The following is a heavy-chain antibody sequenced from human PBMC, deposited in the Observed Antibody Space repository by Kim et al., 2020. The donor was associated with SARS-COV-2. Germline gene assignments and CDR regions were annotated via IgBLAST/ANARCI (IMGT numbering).Heavy chain of an antibody. CDR3: AKDKARAKFGDWGSHMDV. J-gene: IGHJ6*02. V-gene: IGHV3-43*01. CDR2: ISWDGGST. CDR1: GFTFDDYT. D-gene: IGHD3-10*01. Sequence: GGSLRLSCAASGFTFDDYTMHWVRQAPGKGLEWVSLISWDGGSTYYADSVKGRFTISRDNSKNSLYLQMNSLRTEDTALYYCAKDKARAKFGDWGSHMDVWGQGTTVTVSS.